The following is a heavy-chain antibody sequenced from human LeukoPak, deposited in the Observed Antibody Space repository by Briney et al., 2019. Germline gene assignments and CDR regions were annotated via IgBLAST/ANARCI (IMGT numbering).Heavy chain of an antibody. CDR3: ATNYYGSGPDH. CDR1: GFTFSNYW. J-gene: IGHJ4*02. D-gene: IGHD3-10*01. CDR2: IKSDGSST. Sequence: GGSLRLSCAASGFTFSNYWMHWVRQAPGKGLVWVSRIKSDGSSTTYADSVKGRFTISRDNAKNTLYLQMNSLRAEDTAVYYCATNYYGSGPDHWGQGTLVTVSS. V-gene: IGHV3-74*01.